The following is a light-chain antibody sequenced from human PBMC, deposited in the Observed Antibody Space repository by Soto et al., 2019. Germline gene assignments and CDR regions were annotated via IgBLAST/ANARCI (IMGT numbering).Light chain of an antibody. CDR3: QEYIHWPPGM. CDR2: DTS. Sequence: ELVVTQSPATLSASPGERVTLSCRASHFGSSRLAGYQQRPGQVPSLLIYDTSTRAPGISARFSGSGSGTEFTLTISSLQSEDCAVYYCQEYIHWPPGMFGPGTTVDIK. V-gene: IGKV3-15*01. J-gene: IGKJ1*01. CDR1: HFGSSR.